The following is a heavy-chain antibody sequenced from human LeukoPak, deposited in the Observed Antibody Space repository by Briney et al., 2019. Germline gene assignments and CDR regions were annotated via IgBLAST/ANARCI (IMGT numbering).Heavy chain of an antibody. CDR2: INPNSGGT. Sequence: ASVKVSCKASGYTFTSYYMHWVRQAPGQGLEWMGWINPNSGGTNYAQKFQGWVTMTRDTSISTAYMELSRLRSDDTAVYYCARSVAGTVGDYWGQGTLVTVSS. V-gene: IGHV1-2*04. D-gene: IGHD6-19*01. CDR1: GYTFTSYY. CDR3: ARSVAGTVGDY. J-gene: IGHJ4*02.